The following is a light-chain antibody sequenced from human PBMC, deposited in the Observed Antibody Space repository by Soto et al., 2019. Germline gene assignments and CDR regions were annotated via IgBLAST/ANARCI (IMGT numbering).Light chain of an antibody. Sequence: DIPMTQSPSTLSASVGGRVTITCRASQSISSWLAWYQQKPGKAPKLLIYKASSLESGVPSRFSGSGSGTEFTLTISSLQPDDFATYYCQQYDSDPWTFGQGTKVDIK. CDR2: KAS. CDR1: QSISSW. CDR3: QQYDSDPWT. J-gene: IGKJ1*01. V-gene: IGKV1-5*03.